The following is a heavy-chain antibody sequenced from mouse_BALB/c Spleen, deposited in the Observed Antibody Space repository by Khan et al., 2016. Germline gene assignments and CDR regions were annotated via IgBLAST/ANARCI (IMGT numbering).Heavy chain of an antibody. CDR2: IWAGGST. CDR3: ARDDQDCDAWLAS. Sequence: QVQLKESGPGLVAPSQSLSITCTVSGFSLTNSGVHWVRQPPRKGLDWLGVIWAGGSTDYNSALMSRLSITRDTTQNQVFLKMNSLQTDDTAMYYGARDDQDCDAWLASWGQGTRGTVSA. V-gene: IGHV2-9*02. CDR1: GFSLTNSG. J-gene: IGHJ3*01.